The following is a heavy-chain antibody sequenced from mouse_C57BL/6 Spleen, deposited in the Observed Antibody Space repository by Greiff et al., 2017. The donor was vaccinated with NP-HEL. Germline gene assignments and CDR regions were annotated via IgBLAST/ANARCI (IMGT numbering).Heavy chain of an antibody. CDR2: ISYDGSN. Sequence: EVKLQESGPGLVKPSQSLSLTCSVTGYSITSGYYWNWIRQFPGNKLEWMGYISYDGSNNYNPSLKNRISITRDTSKNQFFLKLNSVTTEDTATYYCARGPFYYGSINWYFDVWGTGTTVTVSS. V-gene: IGHV3-6*01. CDR1: GYSITSGYY. CDR3: ARGPFYYGSINWYFDV. J-gene: IGHJ1*03. D-gene: IGHD1-1*01.